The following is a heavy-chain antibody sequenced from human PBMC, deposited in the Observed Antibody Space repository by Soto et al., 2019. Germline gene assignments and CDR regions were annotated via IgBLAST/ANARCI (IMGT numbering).Heavy chain of an antibody. V-gene: IGHV4-59*01. CDR1: GGSISSYY. Sequence: TLSLTCTVSGGSISSYYWSWIRQPPGKGLEWIGYIYYSGSTDYDPSLRSRVTISVDTSKNQFSLKLSSVTAADTAVYYCARRWGTYFDFWGQGTLVTVSS. D-gene: IGHD7-27*01. CDR2: IYYSGST. CDR3: ARRWGTYFDF. J-gene: IGHJ4*02.